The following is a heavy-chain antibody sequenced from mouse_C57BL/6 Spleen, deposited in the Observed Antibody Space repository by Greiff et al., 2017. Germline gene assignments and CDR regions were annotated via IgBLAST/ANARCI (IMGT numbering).Heavy chain of an antibody. CDR3: ARSPSYYYGSTFDY. D-gene: IGHD1-1*01. CDR1: GYTFTSYW. J-gene: IGHJ2*01. CDR2: IDPSDSDT. V-gene: IGHV1-69*01. Sequence: QVQLQQPGAELVMPGASVKLSCKASGYTFTSYWMHWVKQRPGQGLEWIGEIDPSDSDTNYTQKFKGKSTLTVDKSSSTAYMQLSSLTSEDSAVYYCARSPSYYYGSTFDYWGQGTTLTVSS.